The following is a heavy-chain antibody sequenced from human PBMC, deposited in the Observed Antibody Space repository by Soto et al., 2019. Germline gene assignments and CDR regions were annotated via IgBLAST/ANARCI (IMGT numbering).Heavy chain of an antibody. CDR3: ARDTYANFDY. CDR2: VNPGNGTT. V-gene: IGHV1-2*02. CDR1: GYTFTAYY. J-gene: IGHJ4*02. Sequence: GASVKVSCKASGYTFTAYYMHWVRQAPGQGPEWMGWVNPGNGTTSFAQKFQGRVTMTRDTFISTAYMELSGLRSDDTAMYYCARDTYANFDYWGQGTLVTVSS. D-gene: IGHD2-8*01.